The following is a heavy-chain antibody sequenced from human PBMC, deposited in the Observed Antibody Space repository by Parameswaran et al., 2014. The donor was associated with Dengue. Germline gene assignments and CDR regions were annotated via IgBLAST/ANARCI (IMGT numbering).Heavy chain of an antibody. J-gene: IGHJ6*02. V-gene: IGHV4-59*01. CDR3: ARKPGVYYYGMDV. Sequence: AISSARWIRQPPGKGLEWIGYIYYSGSTNYNPSLKSRVTISVDTSKNQFSLKLSSVTAADTAVYYCARKPGVYYYGMDVWGQGTTVTVSS. CDR2: IYYSGST. D-gene: IGHD2-8*01. CDR1: AISSA.